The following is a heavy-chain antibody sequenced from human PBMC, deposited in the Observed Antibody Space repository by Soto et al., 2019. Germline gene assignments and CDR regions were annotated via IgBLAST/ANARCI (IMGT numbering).Heavy chain of an antibody. V-gene: IGHV3-30*04. CDR2: MSPNGKNQ. D-gene: IGHD3-22*01. J-gene: IGHJ4*02. Sequence: QVQLVESGGGVVQSGGSWGLSCAAPGFTFSIYALHWVRQAPGKGLEWVAVMSPNGKNQYYADSVKGRFTISRDTSKSTLYLQMTSLRPDDTDVYYCATGANFYYDTSRYWGQGTLVTVSS. CDR1: GFTFSIYA. CDR3: ATGANFYYDTSRY.